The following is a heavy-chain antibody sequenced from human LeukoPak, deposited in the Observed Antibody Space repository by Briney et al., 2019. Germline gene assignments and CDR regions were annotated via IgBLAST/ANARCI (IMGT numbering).Heavy chain of an antibody. J-gene: IGHJ4*02. D-gene: IGHD3-10*01. Sequence: GGSLRLSCAASGFTFSTYWMSWVRQVPGKGLEWVANINQDGSEKYYVDSVKGRFTFSRDNAKNSVYLQMNSLRVEDTAVYHCARSGHYHLPPRPIDCWGQGTLVTVSS. V-gene: IGHV3-7*01. CDR2: INQDGSEK. CDR1: GFTFSTYW. CDR3: ARSGHYHLPPRPIDC.